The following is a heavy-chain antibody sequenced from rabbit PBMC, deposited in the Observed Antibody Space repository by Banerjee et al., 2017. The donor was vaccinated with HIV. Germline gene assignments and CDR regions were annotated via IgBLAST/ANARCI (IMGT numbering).Heavy chain of an antibody. V-gene: IGHV1S45*01. D-gene: IGHD4-2*01. J-gene: IGHJ4*01. CDR3: ARGPPYGGYAGADYAYFNL. CDR1: GFSFSSSYY. CDR2: IYAGSSGST. Sequence: QEQLVESGGGLVQPEGSLTLTCTASGFSFSSSYYMCWVRQAPGKGLEWIACIYAGSSGSTWYASWVNGRFTISKTSSTSVTLQMTSLTAADTATYFCARGPPYGGYAGADYAYFNLWGPGTLVTVS.